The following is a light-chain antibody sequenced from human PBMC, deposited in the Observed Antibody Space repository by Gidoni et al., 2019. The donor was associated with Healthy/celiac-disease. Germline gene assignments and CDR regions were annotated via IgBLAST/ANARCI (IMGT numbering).Light chain of an antibody. CDR1: QGISSY. CDR2: AAS. CDR3: QQLSSSPLT. J-gene: IGKJ3*01. Sequence: DILLTPSPSFLSASVGDRVTITCRASQGISSYLAWYQQKPGKAPKLLIYAASTLQGGVPSRFSGSGSGTEFTLTISSLQPEDFATYSCQQLSSSPLTFGPGTKVDIK. V-gene: IGKV1-9*01.